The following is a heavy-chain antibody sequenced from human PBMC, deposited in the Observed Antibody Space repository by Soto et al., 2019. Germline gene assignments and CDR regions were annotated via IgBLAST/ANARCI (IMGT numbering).Heavy chain of an antibody. CDR3: ARSIRYFDWLLGPNWFDP. Sequence: PSQTLSLTCAISGDSVSSNSAAWNWIRQSPSRGLEWLGRTYYRSKWYNDYAVSVKSRITINPDTSKNQFSLQLNSVTAADTAVYYCARSIRYFDWLLGPNWFDPWGQGTLVTVSS. CDR2: TYYRSKWYN. CDR1: GDSVSSNSAA. D-gene: IGHD3-9*01. J-gene: IGHJ5*02. V-gene: IGHV6-1*01.